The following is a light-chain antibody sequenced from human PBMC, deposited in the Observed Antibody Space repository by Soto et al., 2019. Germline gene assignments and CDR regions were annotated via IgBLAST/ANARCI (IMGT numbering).Light chain of an antibody. CDR3: GTWDTSLGGGL. CDR2: ENN. Sequence: QSVLTQPPSVSAALGQKVTISCSRSSSNIGNKYVSWYQQLPGTAPKLLIFENNKRPSGIPDRFSGSKSGTSATLDITGLQTGDEADYYCGTWDTSLGGGLFGGGTKLTVL. J-gene: IGLJ3*02. CDR1: SSNIGNKY. V-gene: IGLV1-51*02.